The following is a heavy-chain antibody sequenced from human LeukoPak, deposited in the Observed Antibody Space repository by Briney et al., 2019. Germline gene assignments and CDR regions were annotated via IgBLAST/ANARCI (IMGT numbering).Heavy chain of an antibody. V-gene: IGHV1-3*01. CDR3: ARTPLRYFDWFHDY. J-gene: IGHJ4*02. CDR1: GYTFTSYA. Sequence: GASVKVSCKASGYTFTSYAMHWVRQAPGQRLEWMGWINAGNGNTKYSQKFQGRVTITRDTSASTAYMELSSLRAEDTAVYYCARTPLRYFDWFHDYWGQGTLVTVSS. D-gene: IGHD3-9*01. CDR2: INAGNGNT.